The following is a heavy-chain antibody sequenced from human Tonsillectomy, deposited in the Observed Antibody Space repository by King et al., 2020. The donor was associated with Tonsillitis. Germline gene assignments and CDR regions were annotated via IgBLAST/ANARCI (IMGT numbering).Heavy chain of an antibody. CDR2: ISYIGCIK. Sequence: VQLVESGGGVVQPGRSMRLSCAASGFTFSSYGMDGVRQAPGTGLECVAVISYIGCIKSYAGSVMGRFTISRQNSKTTLYLQVNSLRAEDTSVYYCAKDHRIVVDGYGMDVWGQGTTVTVSS. V-gene: IGHV3-30*18. J-gene: IGHJ6*02. D-gene: IGHD3-22*01. CDR3: AKDHRIVVDGYGMDV. CDR1: GFTFSSYG.